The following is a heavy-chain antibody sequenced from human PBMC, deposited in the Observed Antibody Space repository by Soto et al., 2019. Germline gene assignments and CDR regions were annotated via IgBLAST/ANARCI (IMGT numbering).Heavy chain of an antibody. D-gene: IGHD5-18*01. J-gene: IGHJ4*02. V-gene: IGHV4-39*01. Sequence: SETLSLTCTVSDGSISSSSYYWGWIRQPPGKGLEWIGTIYYSGSAYYNPSLESRVTISVDTSRNQFSLKLSSVTAADTAVYYCARRSYAARSHFDYWGQGTLVTSPQ. CDR2: IYYSGSA. CDR1: DGSISSSSYY. CDR3: ARRSYAARSHFDY.